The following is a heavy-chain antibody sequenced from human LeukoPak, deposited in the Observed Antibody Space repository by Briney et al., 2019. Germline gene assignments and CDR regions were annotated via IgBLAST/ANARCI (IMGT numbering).Heavy chain of an antibody. CDR2: IISIFGTA. CDR1: GGTFSSYA. CDR3: ARGLSGSYYVLDF. J-gene: IGHJ4*02. D-gene: IGHD1-26*01. Sequence: SVKVSCKASGGTFSSYAISWVRQAPGQGLEWMGGIISIFGTANYAQKFQGRVTITTDESTSTVYMELSSLRSEDTAVYYCARGLSGSYYVLDFWGQGTLVTVSS. V-gene: IGHV1-69*05.